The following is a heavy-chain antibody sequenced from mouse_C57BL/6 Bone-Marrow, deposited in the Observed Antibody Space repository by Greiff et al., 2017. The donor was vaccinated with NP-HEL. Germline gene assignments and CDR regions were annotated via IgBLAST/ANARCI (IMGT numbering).Heavy chain of an antibody. J-gene: IGHJ1*03. CDR1: GFSLTSYG. D-gene: IGHD1-1*01. Sequence: QVQLQQSGPGLVQPSQSLSITCTVSGFSLTSYGVHWVRQSPGKGLEWLGVIWSGGSTDYNAAFISRLSISKDNSKSQVFFKMNSLQADDTAIYYCARNLHYYYGSSYGYFDVWGTGTTVTVSS. CDR2: IWSGGST. V-gene: IGHV2-2*01. CDR3: ARNLHYYYGSSYGYFDV.